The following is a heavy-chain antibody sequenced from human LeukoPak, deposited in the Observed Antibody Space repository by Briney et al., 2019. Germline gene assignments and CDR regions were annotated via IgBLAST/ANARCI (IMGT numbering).Heavy chain of an antibody. V-gene: IGHV1-2*02. CDR3: ANQEGIGAPGAWFDN. Sequence: ASVKVSCKASGNSFTGYYVHWVRQAPGQGLEWMGWMSPDSGGTNFAQNFQGRVSTTRDTSIRTVYLELRSLRADDTAVYYCANQEGIGAPGAWFDNWGQGTLVTVSS. CDR2: MSPDSGGT. D-gene: IGHD1-26*01. J-gene: IGHJ4*02. CDR1: GNSFTGYY.